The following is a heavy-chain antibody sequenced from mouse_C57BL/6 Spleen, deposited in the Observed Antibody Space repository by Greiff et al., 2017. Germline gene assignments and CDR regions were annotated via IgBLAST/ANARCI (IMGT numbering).Heavy chain of an antibody. Sequence: QVQLQQPGAELVKPGASVKMSCKASGYTFTSYWITWVKQRPGQGLEWIGDIYPGSGSTNYNEKFKSKATLTVDTSASTAYMQLSSLTSEDSAVYYCARRGNYYGSRDAMDYWGQGTSVTVSS. CDR2: IYPGSGST. J-gene: IGHJ4*01. CDR3: ARRGNYYGSRDAMDY. D-gene: IGHD1-1*01. V-gene: IGHV1-55*01. CDR1: GYTFTSYW.